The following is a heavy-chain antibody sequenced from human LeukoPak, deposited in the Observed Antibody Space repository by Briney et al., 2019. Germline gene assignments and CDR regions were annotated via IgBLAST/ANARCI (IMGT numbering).Heavy chain of an antibody. CDR1: LFTFTSSA. Sequence: SVTDSRQASLFTFTSSAVQWVRQARGQRVEWIGWIVVGSGNTNYAQKFKERVTITRDMSTSTAYMELSSLRSEDTAVYYCASSSGHSSGWYAYYGMDVWGQGTTVTVSS. CDR3: ASSSGHSSGWYAYYGMDV. J-gene: IGHJ6*02. D-gene: IGHD6-19*01. V-gene: IGHV1-58*01. CDR2: IVVGSGNT.